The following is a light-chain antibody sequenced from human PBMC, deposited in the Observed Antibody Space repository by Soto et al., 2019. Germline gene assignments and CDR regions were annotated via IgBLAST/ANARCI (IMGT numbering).Light chain of an antibody. Sequence: QSVLAQPASVSGSPGQSITISCTGASGYVGTYSLVSWYQQHPGKAPKVVIYEVSNRPSGVSNRFSGSKSGNTASLTISGLQAEDEADYYCSSYTSSSTLVFGTGTKVTVL. J-gene: IGLJ1*01. CDR2: EVS. V-gene: IGLV2-14*02. CDR3: SSYTSSSTLV. CDR1: SGYVGTYSL.